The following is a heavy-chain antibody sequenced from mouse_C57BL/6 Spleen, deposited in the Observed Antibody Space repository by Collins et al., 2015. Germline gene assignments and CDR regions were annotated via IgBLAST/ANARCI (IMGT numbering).Heavy chain of an antibody. J-gene: IGHJ3*01. CDR1: GYTFTDYS. V-gene: IGHV9-2-1*01. CDR3: ARGYYRYEAY. Sequence: QIQLVQSGPELKKPGETVKISCKASGYTFTDYSMHWVKQAPGKGLKWMGWINTETGEPTYADDFKGRFAFSLETSASTAYLQINNLKNEDTATYFCARGYYRYEAYWGQGTLVTVSA. D-gene: IGHD2-14*01. CDR2: INTETGEP.